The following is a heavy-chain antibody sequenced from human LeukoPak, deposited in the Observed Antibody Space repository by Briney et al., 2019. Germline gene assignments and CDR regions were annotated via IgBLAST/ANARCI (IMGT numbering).Heavy chain of an antibody. V-gene: IGHV3-23*01. Sequence: GGSLRLSCAASGFTFSSYATSWVRQAPGKGLEWVSAISGSGGSTYYADSVKGRFTISRDNSKNTLYLQMNSLRAEDTAVYYCAKVGSGWYSGFDYWGQGTLVTVSS. CDR1: GFTFSSYA. J-gene: IGHJ4*02. CDR3: AKVGSGWYSGFDY. D-gene: IGHD6-19*01. CDR2: ISGSGGST.